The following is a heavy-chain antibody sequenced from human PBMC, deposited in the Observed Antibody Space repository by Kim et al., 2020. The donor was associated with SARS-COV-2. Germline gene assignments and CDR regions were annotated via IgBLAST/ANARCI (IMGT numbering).Heavy chain of an antibody. CDR2: T. Sequence: TSYADSVKGRFTISRDHAKNTLYLQMNSLRAEDTAVYYCARGNYYGMDVWGQGTTVTVSS. J-gene: IGHJ6*02. V-gene: IGHV3-74*01. CDR3: ARGNYYGMDV.